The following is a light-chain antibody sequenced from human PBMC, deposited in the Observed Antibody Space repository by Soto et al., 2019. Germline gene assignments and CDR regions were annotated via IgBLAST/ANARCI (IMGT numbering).Light chain of an antibody. V-gene: IGLV9-49*01. Sequence: QSVLTQPPSASASLGASVTLTCTLSSGYSNYKVDWYQQRPGKGPRFVMRVGTGGIVGSKGDGIPDRFSVLGSGLNRYLTIKNIQEEDESDYHCGADHGSRSNYGFGTGTKLTVL. CDR1: SGYSNYK. CDR2: VGTGGIVG. J-gene: IGLJ1*01. CDR3: GADHGSRSNYG.